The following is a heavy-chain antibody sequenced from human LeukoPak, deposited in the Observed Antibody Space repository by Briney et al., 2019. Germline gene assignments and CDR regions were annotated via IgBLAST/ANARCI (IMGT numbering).Heavy chain of an antibody. CDR3: ARGSHIGAPGILDN. CDR1: GFTVSSNY. CDR2: IYSGGAT. Sequence: GGSLRLSCAASGFTVSSNYMSWVRQAPGKGLEWVSVIYSGGATFYADSVKGRFTISRDDSKNTLNLQMNSLRAEDTAVYYCARGSHIGAPGILDNGGQETVDTVSS. D-gene: IGHD2-2*01. J-gene: IGHJ4*02. V-gene: IGHV3-53*01.